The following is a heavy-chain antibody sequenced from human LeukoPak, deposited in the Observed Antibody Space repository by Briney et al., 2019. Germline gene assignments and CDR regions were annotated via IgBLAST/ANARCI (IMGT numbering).Heavy chain of an antibody. D-gene: IGHD3-22*01. CDR2: ISYDGSNK. J-gene: IGHJ3*02. Sequence: GGSLRLSCAASGFTFSSYGMHWVRQAPGKGLEWVAVISYDGSNKYYADSVKGRFTISRDNSKNTLYLQMNSLRAEDTAVYYCAKDLGYYYDSRGSPGNIWGQGTMVTVSS. CDR3: AKDLGYYYDSRGSPGNI. V-gene: IGHV3-30*18. CDR1: GFTFSSYG.